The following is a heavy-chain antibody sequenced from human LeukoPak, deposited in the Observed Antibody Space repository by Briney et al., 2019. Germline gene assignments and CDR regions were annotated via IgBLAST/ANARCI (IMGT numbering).Heavy chain of an antibody. V-gene: IGHV1-46*01. CDR2: INPSGGST. CDR3: ARDRLYYDSSGNFDY. CDR1: GYTFTSYY. D-gene: IGHD3-22*01. J-gene: IGHJ4*02. Sequence: ASVKVSCKASGYTFTSYYMRWVRQAPGQGLEWMGIINPSGGSTSYAQKFQGRVTMTRDTSTSTVYMELSSLRSEDTAVYYCARDRLYYDSSGNFDYWGQGTLVTVSS.